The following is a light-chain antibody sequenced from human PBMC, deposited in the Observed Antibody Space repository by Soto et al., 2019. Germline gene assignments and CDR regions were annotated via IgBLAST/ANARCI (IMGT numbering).Light chain of an antibody. J-gene: IGLJ2*01. CDR3: QAWDRSTVV. Sequence: SSELTQPPSVSVSPGQTASITCSGDKLGDKYACWYQQKPGQSPVLVIYQDSKRPSGIPERFSGSNSGNTATLTISGTQAMDEADSYCQAWDRSTVVFGGGTKLTVL. V-gene: IGLV3-1*01. CDR2: QDS. CDR1: KLGDKY.